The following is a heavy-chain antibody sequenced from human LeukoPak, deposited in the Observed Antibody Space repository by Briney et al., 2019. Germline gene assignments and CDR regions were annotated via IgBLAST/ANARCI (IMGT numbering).Heavy chain of an antibody. CDR2: ISSSGSTI. D-gene: IGHD4-23*01. J-gene: IGHJ6*03. V-gene: IGHV3-11*01. CDR1: GGSISSYY. CDR3: VRGSTVVSRGYFYYYMDV. Sequence: PSETLSLTCTVSGGSISSYYWSWIRQPPGKGLEWVSYISSSGSTIYYADSVKGRFTISRDNAKNSLYLQMNSLRAEDTALYYCVRGSTVVSRGYFYYYMDVWGKGTTVTVSS.